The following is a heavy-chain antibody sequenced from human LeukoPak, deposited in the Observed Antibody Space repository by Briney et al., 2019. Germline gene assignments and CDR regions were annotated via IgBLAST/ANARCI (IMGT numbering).Heavy chain of an antibody. V-gene: IGHV3-23*01. D-gene: IGHD1-26*01. CDR1: GFAFNTYA. CDR2: ISGTGSNR. CDR3: SRGRSGTYYDFDY. Sequence: GGSLSLSCTASGFAFNTYAMSWVRQAPGKGLEWVSTISGTGSNRYYADSVRGRFTISRDNSKNTLSLQMNSLRAEDTAVYYCSRGRSGTYYDFDYWGQGTLVTVSS. J-gene: IGHJ4*02.